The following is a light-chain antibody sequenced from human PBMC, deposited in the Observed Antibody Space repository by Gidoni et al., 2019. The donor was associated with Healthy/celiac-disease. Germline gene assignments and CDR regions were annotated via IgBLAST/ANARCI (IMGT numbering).Light chain of an antibody. CDR2: AAS. CDR1: QSISNY. CDR3: QQCYSTSYT. V-gene: IGKV1-39*01. J-gene: IGKJ2*01. Sequence: IQLTHSPSSLSASVGDRVTITCRASQSISNYLYWYQQKPGKAPKLLIYAASSLQSGVPSRFSGSGSGTDFTLTISSLQPEDFATYYCQQCYSTSYTFGQGTKVEIK.